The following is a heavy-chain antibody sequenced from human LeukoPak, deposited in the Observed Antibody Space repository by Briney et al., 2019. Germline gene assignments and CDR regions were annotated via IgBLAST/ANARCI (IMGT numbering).Heavy chain of an antibody. CDR2: INPNSGGT. Sequence: ASVKVSCKASGYTFTGYYMHWVRQAPGQGLEWMGWINPNSGGTNYAQKFQGRVTMTRDTSISTAYMELSRLRSDDTAVYYCAREEGIVVVVARSSAFDIWGQGTMVTVSS. V-gene: IGHV1-2*02. D-gene: IGHD2-15*01. CDR3: AREEGIVVVVARSSAFDI. J-gene: IGHJ3*02. CDR1: GYTFTGYY.